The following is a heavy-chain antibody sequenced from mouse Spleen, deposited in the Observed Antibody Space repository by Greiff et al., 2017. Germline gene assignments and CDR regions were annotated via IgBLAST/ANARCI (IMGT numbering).Heavy chain of an antibody. CDR1: GFTFSSYA. J-gene: IGHJ4*01. CDR2: ISSGGSYT. Sequence: EVMLVESGGGLVKPGGSLKLSCAASGFTFSSYAMSWVRQTPEKRLEWVATISSGGSYTYYPDSVKGRFTISRDNAKNTLYLQMSSLRSEDTAMYYCARREGSYAMDYWGQGTSVTVSS. V-gene: IGHV5-9-1*01. D-gene: IGHD3-2*02. CDR3: ARREGSYAMDY.